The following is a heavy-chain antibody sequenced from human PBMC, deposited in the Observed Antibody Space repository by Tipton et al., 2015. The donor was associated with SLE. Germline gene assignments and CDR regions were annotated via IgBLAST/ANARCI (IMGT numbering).Heavy chain of an antibody. V-gene: IGHV4-39*07. CDR1: GGSISSYY. CDR2: IYHSGST. D-gene: IGHD2-2*01. J-gene: IGHJ3*02. CDR3: ARGVQLSPRAFDI. Sequence: TLSLTCTVSGGSISSYYWGWIRQPPGKGLEWIGSIYHSGSTYYNPSLKGRVTISVDTSKNQFSLKLSSVTAADTAVYYCARGVQLSPRAFDIWGQGTMVTVSS.